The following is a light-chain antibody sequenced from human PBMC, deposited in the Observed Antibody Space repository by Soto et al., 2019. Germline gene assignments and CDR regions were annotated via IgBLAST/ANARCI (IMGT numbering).Light chain of an antibody. V-gene: IGKV3-15*01. CDR1: QSVSNR. Sequence: EIVMTQSPATLSVSPGERATLSCRASQSVSNRLAWYQQRPGQAPRLLIYRASARATGIPARFSGSGSGIEFTLTISSLQSEDFAIYYCQQFSDWPRTFGQGTKVEIK. CDR2: RAS. J-gene: IGKJ1*01. CDR3: QQFSDWPRT.